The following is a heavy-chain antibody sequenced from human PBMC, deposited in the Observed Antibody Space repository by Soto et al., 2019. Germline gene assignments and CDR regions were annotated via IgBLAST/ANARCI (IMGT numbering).Heavy chain of an antibody. CDR1: GITFSSYA. CDR3: AKAVATPFGWFDP. CDR2: ISGSGGIT. D-gene: IGHD2-15*01. J-gene: IGHJ5*02. V-gene: IGHV3-23*01. Sequence: EVQLLESGGGLVQPGESLRLSCAASGITFSSYAMNWVRQAPGKGLEWVSSISGSGGITHYADSVKGRFTISRDNSKNTLYLQMNPLRAEDTAIYYCAKAVATPFGWFDPWGQGTLVTVSS.